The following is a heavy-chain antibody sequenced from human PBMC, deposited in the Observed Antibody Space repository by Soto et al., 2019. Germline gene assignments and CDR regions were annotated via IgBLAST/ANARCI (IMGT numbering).Heavy chain of an antibody. Sequence: TLSLTCAVYGGSFSGYYWSWIRQPPGKGLEWIGEINHSGSTNYNPSLKSRVTISVDTSKNQFSLKLSSVTAADTAVYYCARGLGYYDSRATMDVWGQGTTVTVSS. J-gene: IGHJ6*02. CDR2: INHSGST. D-gene: IGHD3-22*01. V-gene: IGHV4-34*01. CDR3: ARGLGYYDSRATMDV. CDR1: GGSFSGYY.